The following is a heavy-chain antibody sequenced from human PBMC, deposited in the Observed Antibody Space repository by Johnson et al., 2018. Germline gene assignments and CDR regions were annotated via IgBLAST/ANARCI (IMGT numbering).Heavy chain of an antibody. CDR3: ARSRATNGVSDAFDI. Sequence: QLAESGAEVNTPGESRKISCKGSGYSFSNNWIGWVRQMPGKGLEWMGIIYPGDSETKYSPSFQGQITISADKPISTADLQWSSLKAPDTAMYYCARSRATNGVSDAFDIWGQGTMVTVSA. J-gene: IGHJ3*02. CDR2: IYPGDSET. D-gene: IGHD1-26*01. V-gene: IGHV5-51*04. CDR1: GYSFSNNW.